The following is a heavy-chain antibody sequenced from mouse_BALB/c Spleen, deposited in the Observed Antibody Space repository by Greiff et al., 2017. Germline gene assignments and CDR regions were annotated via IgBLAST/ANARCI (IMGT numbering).Heavy chain of an antibody. CDR2: IDPANGNT. D-gene: IGHD2-3*01. CDR3: ASPYDGYHWYFDV. Sequence: VQLQQSGAELVKPGASVKLSCTASGFNIKDTYMHWVKQRPEQGLEWIGRIDPANGNTKYDPKFQGKATITADTSSNTAYLQLSSLTSEDTAVYYCASPYDGYHWYFDVWGAGTTVTVSS. V-gene: IGHV14-3*02. CDR1: GFNIKDTY. J-gene: IGHJ1*01.